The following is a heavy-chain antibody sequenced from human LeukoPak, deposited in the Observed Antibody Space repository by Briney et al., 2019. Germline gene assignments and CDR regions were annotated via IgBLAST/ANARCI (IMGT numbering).Heavy chain of an antibody. D-gene: IGHD3-10*01. CDR3: ARGMVRGVIITSEMYFDY. CDR1: GGTFSSYT. J-gene: IGHJ4*02. V-gene: IGHV1-69*06. CDR2: IIPLFGTP. Sequence: SVKVSCKASGGTFSSYTISWVRQAPGQGLEWMGGIIPLFGTPDYAQKFQDRLTITADKSTSTAYMELSSLRSEDTAVYYCARGMVRGVIITSEMYFDYWGQGTLVTVSS.